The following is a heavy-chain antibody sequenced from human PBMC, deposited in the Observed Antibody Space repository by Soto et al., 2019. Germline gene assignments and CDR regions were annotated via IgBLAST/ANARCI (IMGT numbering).Heavy chain of an antibody. CDR3: ARVFVGGFYCGGGSCYRYGVFDI. CDR1: SGSISSSNW. D-gene: IGHD2-15*01. Sequence: SETLSLTCAVSSGSISSSNWWSWVRQPPGKGLEWIGEIYHSGSTNYNPSLKSRVTISVDKSKNQFSLKLSSVTAADTAVYYCARVFVGGFYCGGGSCYRYGVFDIGGQGTMVTFS. V-gene: IGHV4-4*02. J-gene: IGHJ3*02. CDR2: IYHSGST.